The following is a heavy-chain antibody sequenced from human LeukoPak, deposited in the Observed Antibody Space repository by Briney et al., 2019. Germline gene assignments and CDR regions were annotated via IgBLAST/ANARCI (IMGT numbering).Heavy chain of an antibody. Sequence: PSETLSLTCTVSGGSISSGDYFWSWIRLPPGKGLEWIGYIYYSGAAYYSPSLKSRATISVDTSNNQFSLNLSSVSAADTAVYYCAAPPGPAADSNYWGQGTLVTVSS. J-gene: IGHJ4*02. D-gene: IGHD6-25*01. CDR1: GGSISSGDYF. CDR3: AAPPGPAADSNY. CDR2: IYYSGAA. V-gene: IGHV4-30-4*01.